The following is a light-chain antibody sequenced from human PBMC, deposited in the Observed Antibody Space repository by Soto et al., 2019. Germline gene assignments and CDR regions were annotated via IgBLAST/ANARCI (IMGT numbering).Light chain of an antibody. V-gene: IGLV2-14*01. J-gene: IGLJ1*01. CDR2: EVS. CDR1: NSDVGGHNY. CDR3: SSYTSSTHYV. Sequence: QSALTQPASVSGSPGQSITISCTGTNSDVGGHNYVSWYQQHPGKAPKLMIYEVSNRPSGVSNRFSGSKSGNTASLTISGLQAEDEADYYCSSYTSSTHYVFGTGTQLTVL.